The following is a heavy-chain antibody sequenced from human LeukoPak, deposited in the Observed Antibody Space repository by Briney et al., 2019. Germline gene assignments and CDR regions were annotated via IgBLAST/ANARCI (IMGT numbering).Heavy chain of an antibody. CDR2: IYWDDDK. CDR3: AHHALRGATEFSGGVDY. J-gene: IGHJ4*02. V-gene: IGHV2-5*02. Sequence: SGPTLVKPTQTLTLTCTFSGFSLGTSGVGVGWIRQPPGKALEWLALIYWDDDKRYSPSLKSRLTITKDTSKNQVVLTMTNMDPVDTATYYCAHHALRGATEFSGGVDYWGQGTLVTVSS. CDR1: GFSLGTSGVG. D-gene: IGHD6-19*01.